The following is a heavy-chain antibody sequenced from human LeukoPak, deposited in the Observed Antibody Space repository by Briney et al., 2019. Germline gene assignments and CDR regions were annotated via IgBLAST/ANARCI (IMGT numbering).Heavy chain of an antibody. D-gene: IGHD3-22*01. J-gene: IGHJ4*02. V-gene: IGHV1-69*05. Sequence: SVKVSCKASGGTFSSYAISWVRQAPGQGLEWMGRIIPIFGTANYAQKSQGRVTITTDESTSTAYMELSSLRSEDTAVYYCAREPRYHYDSSGYYYFDYWGQGTLVTVSS. CDR1: GGTFSSYA. CDR2: IIPIFGTA. CDR3: AREPRYHYDSSGYYYFDY.